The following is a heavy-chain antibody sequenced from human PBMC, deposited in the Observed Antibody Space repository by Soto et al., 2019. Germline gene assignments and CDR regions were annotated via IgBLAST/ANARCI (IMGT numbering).Heavy chain of an antibody. CDR2: ISSNGGST. D-gene: IGHD5-18*01. J-gene: IGHJ6*03. CDR1: GFTFSSYA. V-gene: IGHV3-64*01. Sequence: SGGSLRLSCAASGFTFSSYAMHWVRQAPGKGLEYVSAISSNGGSTYYANSVKGRFTISRDNSKNTLYLQMGSLRAEDMAVYYCARVGNTAMEPYYYYMDVWGKGTTVTVSS. CDR3: ARVGNTAMEPYYYYMDV.